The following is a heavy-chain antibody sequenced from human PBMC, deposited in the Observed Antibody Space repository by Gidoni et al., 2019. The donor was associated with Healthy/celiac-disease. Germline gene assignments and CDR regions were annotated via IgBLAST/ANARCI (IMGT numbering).Heavy chain of an antibody. J-gene: IGHJ4*02. V-gene: IGHV3-23*01. CDR3: AKDLYYYDSSGYYLDY. Sequence: EVQLLESGGGLVQPGGSLRLSCAASGFTFSSYAMSWVRQAPGKGLEWVSAISGSGGSTYYADSVKGRFTISRDNSKNTLYLQMNSLRAEDTAVYYCAKDLYYYDSSGYYLDYWGQGTLVTVSS. CDR2: ISGSGGST. D-gene: IGHD3-22*01. CDR1: GFTFSSYA.